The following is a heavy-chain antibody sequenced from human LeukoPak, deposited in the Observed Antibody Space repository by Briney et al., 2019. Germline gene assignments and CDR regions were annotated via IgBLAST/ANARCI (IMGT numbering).Heavy chain of an antibody. V-gene: IGHV4-34*01. CDR1: GGSISSYY. Sequence: SETLSLTCTVSGGSISSYYWSWIRQPPGKGLEWIGEINHSGSTNYNPSLKSRVTISVDTSKNQFSLKLSSVTAADTAVYYCVRSIVVVVAADYFDYWGQGTLVTVSS. CDR3: VRSIVVVVAADYFDY. CDR2: INHSGST. J-gene: IGHJ4*02. D-gene: IGHD2-15*01.